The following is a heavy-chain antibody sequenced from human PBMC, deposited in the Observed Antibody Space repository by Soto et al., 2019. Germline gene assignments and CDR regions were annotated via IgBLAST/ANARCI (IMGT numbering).Heavy chain of an antibody. CDR2: ISAYNGNT. V-gene: IGHV1-18*01. CDR1: GYTFTSYG. CDR3: ARAVFNHRIYYYYYYDLAS. Sequence: ASVKVSCKASGYTFTSYGISWVRQAPGQGLEWMGWISAYNGNTNYAQKLQGRVTMTTDTSTSTAYMELRSLRSDDTAVYYCARAVFNHRIYYYYYYDLASWGKGTKVTV. D-gene: IGHD3-10*01. J-gene: IGHJ6*03.